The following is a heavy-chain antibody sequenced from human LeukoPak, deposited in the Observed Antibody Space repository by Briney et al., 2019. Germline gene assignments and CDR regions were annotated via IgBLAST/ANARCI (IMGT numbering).Heavy chain of an antibody. Sequence: PGGSLRLSCAASGFTFSRYWMSWARQAPGKGLEWVANIKQDGSEKYYVDSVKGRFTISREDAKNSLSLQMDSVRPEDTAVYYCAFNNNFKYWGQGTLVIVSS. J-gene: IGHJ4*02. V-gene: IGHV3-7*02. D-gene: IGHD1/OR15-1a*01. CDR1: GFTFSRYW. CDR2: IKQDGSEK. CDR3: AFNNNFKY.